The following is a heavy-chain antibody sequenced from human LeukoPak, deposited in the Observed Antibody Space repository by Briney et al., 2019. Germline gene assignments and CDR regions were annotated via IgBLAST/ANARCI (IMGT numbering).Heavy chain of an antibody. V-gene: IGHV4-34*01. CDR3: ARHLKLGYCSGGSCYSSWFDP. Sequence: SETLSLTCAVYGGSFSGYYWSWIRQPPGKGLEWIGDINNSGSTNYNPSLKSRVTISVDTSKNQFSLKLSSVTAADTAVYYCARHLKLGYCSGGSCYSSWFDPWGQGTLVTVSS. D-gene: IGHD2-15*01. J-gene: IGHJ5*02. CDR2: INNSGST. CDR1: GGSFSGYY.